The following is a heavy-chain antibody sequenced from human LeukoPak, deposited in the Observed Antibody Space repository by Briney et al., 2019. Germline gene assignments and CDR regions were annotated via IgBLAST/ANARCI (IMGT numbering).Heavy chain of an antibody. D-gene: IGHD1-26*01. CDR2: IYYSGST. V-gene: IGHV4-59*01. CDR1: GGSISSYY. Sequence: PSKTLSLTCTVSGGSISSYYWSWIRQPPGKGLEWIGYIYYSGSTNYNPSLKSRVTISVDTSKNQFSLKLSSVTAADTAVYYCARVHQRWELRIDYWGQGTLVTVSS. CDR3: ARVHQRWELRIDY. J-gene: IGHJ4*02.